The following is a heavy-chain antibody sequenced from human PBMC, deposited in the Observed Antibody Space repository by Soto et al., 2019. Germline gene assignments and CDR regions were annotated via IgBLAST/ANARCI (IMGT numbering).Heavy chain of an antibody. Sequence: GGSLRLSCAASGFTFDDYAMHWVRQAPGKGLEWVSGISWNSGSIGYADSVKGRFTISRDNAKNSLYLQMNSLRAEDTALYYCAKDIGGNIVVVVAAAFDIWGQGTMVTVSS. D-gene: IGHD2-15*01. V-gene: IGHV3-9*01. CDR2: ISWNSGSI. J-gene: IGHJ3*02. CDR3: AKDIGGNIVVVVAAAFDI. CDR1: GFTFDDYA.